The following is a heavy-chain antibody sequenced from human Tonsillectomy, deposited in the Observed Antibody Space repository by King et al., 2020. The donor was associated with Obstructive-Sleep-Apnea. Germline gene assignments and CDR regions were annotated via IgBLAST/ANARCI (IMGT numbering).Heavy chain of an antibody. CDR2: IRSKDNNYAT. CDR1: GFIISGSA. Sequence: VQLVESGGGLVQPGGSLKLSCAASGFIISGSAMHWVRQASGKGLEWIGRIRSKDNNYATAYAASVKGRFTVSRDDSKNTAYLQMNSLKTEDTAVYYCTRPGRDASYYYGMDVWGQGATVTVSS. V-gene: IGHV3-73*02. D-gene: IGHD2-21*02. J-gene: IGHJ6*02. CDR3: TRPGRDASYYYGMDV.